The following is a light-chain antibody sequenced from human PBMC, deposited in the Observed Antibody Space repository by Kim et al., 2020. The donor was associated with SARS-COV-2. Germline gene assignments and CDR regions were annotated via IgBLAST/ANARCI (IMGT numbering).Light chain of an antibody. Sequence: APGQTAMITCGGNDVGSKGVNWYQQRPGQAPVLVSYYDSVRPSGIPPRFSGSKSGNTATLTISRSEAGDEADYYCQVWDNGSDHVIFGGGTQLTVL. CDR3: QVWDNGSDHVI. CDR1: DVGSKG. CDR2: YDS. V-gene: IGLV3-21*04. J-gene: IGLJ2*01.